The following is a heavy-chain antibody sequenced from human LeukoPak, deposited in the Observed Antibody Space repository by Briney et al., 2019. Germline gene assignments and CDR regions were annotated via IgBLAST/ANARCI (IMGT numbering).Heavy chain of an antibody. J-gene: IGHJ4*02. V-gene: IGHV3-7*01. CDR1: GFTFSSYS. CDR2: IKQDGSEK. Sequence: GGSLRLSCAASGFTFSSYSMNWVRQAPGKGLEWVANIKQDGSEKYYVDSVKGRFTISRDNAKNSLYLQMNSLRAEDTAVYYCAREEEGFDYWGQGTLVTVSS. CDR3: AREEEGFDY.